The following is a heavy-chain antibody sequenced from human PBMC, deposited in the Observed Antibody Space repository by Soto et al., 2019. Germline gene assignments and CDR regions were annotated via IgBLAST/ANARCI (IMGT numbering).Heavy chain of an antibody. Sequence: QVQLVESGGGVVQPGRSLRLSCAASGFTFSSYGMHWVRQAPGKGLEWVAVISYDGSKKYYADSVKGRFTISRDNSKNTLYLQMNSLRAEDTAVYYCAKDYYDSSGYHHYWGPGTLVTVSS. V-gene: IGHV3-30*18. D-gene: IGHD3-22*01. CDR1: GFTFSSYG. CDR2: ISYDGSKK. J-gene: IGHJ4*02. CDR3: AKDYYDSSGYHHY.